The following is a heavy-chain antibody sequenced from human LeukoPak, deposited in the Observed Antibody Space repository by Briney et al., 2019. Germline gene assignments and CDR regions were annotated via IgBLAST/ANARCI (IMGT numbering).Heavy chain of an antibody. V-gene: IGHV4-61*08. D-gene: IGHD3-22*01. CDR3: ASYSYYDSSGYWVNAFDI. CDR1: GGSISSGGYY. J-gene: IGHJ3*02. Sequence: SQTLSLTCTVSGGSISSGGYYWSWIRQHPGKGLEWIGYIYYSGSTNYNPSLKSRVTISVDTSKNQFSLKLSSVTAADTAVYYCASYSYYDSSGYWVNAFDIWGQGTMVTVSS. CDR2: IYYSGST.